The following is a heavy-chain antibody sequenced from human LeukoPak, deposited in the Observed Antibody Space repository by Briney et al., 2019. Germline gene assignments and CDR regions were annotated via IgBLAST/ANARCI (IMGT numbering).Heavy chain of an antibody. V-gene: IGHV4-34*01. CDR3: AWGRWYNWFDP. CDR1: GGSFSGYY. Sequence: PSETLSLTCAVYGGSFSGYYWSWIRQPPGKGLEWIGEINHSGSTNYNPSLKSRVTISVGTSKNQFSLKLSSVTAADTAVYYCAWGRWYNWFDPWGQGTLVTVSS. CDR2: INHSGST. J-gene: IGHJ5*02. D-gene: IGHD6-13*01.